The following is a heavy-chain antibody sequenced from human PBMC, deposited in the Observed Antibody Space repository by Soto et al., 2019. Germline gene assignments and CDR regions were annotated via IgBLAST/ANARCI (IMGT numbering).Heavy chain of an antibody. V-gene: IGHV1-69*13. Sequence: SVKVSCKASGGTFSSYAISWVRQAPGQGLEWMGGIIPIFGTANYAQKFQGRVTITADESTSTAYMELSSLRSEDTAVYYCAREEESSSLWSPLYYYYGMDVWGQGTTVTVSS. D-gene: IGHD6-6*01. CDR3: AREEESSSLWSPLYYYYGMDV. J-gene: IGHJ6*02. CDR2: IIPIFGTA. CDR1: GGTFSSYA.